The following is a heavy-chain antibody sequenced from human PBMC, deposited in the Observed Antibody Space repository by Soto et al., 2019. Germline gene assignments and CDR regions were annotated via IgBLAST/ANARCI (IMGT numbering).Heavy chain of an antibody. CDR1: GVSIHNSHSF. D-gene: IGHD2-15*01. CDR2: VYYSGGA. J-gene: IGHJ5*01. Sequence: SETLSLTCAVSGVSIHNSHSFWGWIRQPPGKGLEFIGSVYYSGGANYNPSLKSRVTVSIDTSNNQFSLRVNSVTAADTAVYYCGRVVEGATRHTDFDSWGQGVLVTVSS. V-gene: IGHV4-39*01. CDR3: GRVVEGATRHTDFDS.